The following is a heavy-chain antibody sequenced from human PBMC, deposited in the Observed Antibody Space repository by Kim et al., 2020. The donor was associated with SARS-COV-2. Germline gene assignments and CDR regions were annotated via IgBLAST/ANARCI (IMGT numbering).Heavy chain of an antibody. CDR1: GYSFTSYW. J-gene: IGHJ5*02. Sequence: GESLKISCKGSGYSFTSYWISWVRQMPGKGLEWMGRIDPSDSYTNYSPSFQGHVTISADKSISTAYLQWSSLKASDTAMYYCARHGRSLTSGPNWFDPWGQGTLVTVSS. CDR2: IDPSDSYT. CDR3: ARHGRSLTSGPNWFDP. V-gene: IGHV5-10-1*01. D-gene: IGHD3-10*01.